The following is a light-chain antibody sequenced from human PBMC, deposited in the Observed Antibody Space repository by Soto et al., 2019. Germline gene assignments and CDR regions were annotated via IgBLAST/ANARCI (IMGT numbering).Light chain of an antibody. Sequence: QLVLTQPASVSGSPGQSITISCTGSSSDVGGYNHVSWYQQHPGKAPKLMIYEVSNRPSGVSNRFSGSKSGNTASLTISGLQAEDEADYYCSSYTTSTTRIIFGGGTQLTVL. CDR2: EVS. V-gene: IGLV2-14*01. CDR3: SSYTTSTTRII. J-gene: IGLJ2*01. CDR1: SSDVGGYNH.